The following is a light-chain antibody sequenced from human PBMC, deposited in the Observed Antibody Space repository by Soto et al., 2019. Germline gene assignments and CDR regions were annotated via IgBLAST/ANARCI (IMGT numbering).Light chain of an antibody. Sequence: QSVLTQSPSASASLGASVKLTCTLSSGHSNYAIAWHQQQPEEGPRYLMKLNSDGSHSKGDGIPDRFSGSSSGAERYLTISSLQSEDEADYYCQTWGTGVVFGGGTKLTVL. J-gene: IGLJ2*01. CDR3: QTWGTGVV. CDR1: SGHSNYA. V-gene: IGLV4-69*01. CDR2: LNSDGSH.